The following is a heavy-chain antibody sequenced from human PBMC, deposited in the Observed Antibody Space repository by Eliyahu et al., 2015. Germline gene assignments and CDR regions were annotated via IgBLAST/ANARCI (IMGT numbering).Heavy chain of an antibody. CDR3: AKDPRYSSGWLTSLGYYYGMDV. CDR2: ISYDGSNK. CDR1: GFTFSSYG. J-gene: IGHJ6*02. Sequence: QVQLVESGGGVVQPGRSLRLSCAASGFTFSSYGMPWVRQAPGKGLEWVAVISYDGSNKYYADSVKGRFTISRDNSKNTLYLQMNSLRAEDTAVYYCAKDPRYSSGWLTSLGYYYGMDVWGQGTTVTVSS. D-gene: IGHD6-19*01. V-gene: IGHV3-30*18.